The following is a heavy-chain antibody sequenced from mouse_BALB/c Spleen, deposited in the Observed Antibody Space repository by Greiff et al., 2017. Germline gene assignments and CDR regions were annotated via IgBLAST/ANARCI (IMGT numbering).Heavy chain of an antibody. CDR2: ISSGSSTI. CDR1: GFTFSSFG. CDR3: ARSLRGNAMDY. V-gene: IGHV5-17*02. J-gene: IGHJ4*01. Sequence: EVKLMESGGGLVQPGGSRKLSCAASGFTFSSFGMHWVRQAPEKGLEWVAYISSGSSTIYYADTVKGRFTISRDNPKNTLFLQMTSLRSEDTAMYYCARSLRGNAMDYWGQGTSVTVSS.